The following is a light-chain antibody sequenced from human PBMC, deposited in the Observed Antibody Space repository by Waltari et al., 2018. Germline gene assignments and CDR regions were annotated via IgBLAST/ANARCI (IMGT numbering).Light chain of an antibody. V-gene: IGKV3-20*01. CDR2: AAS. CDR1: QSIGKY. Sequence: EVVLTQSPGTLSLSPGERATLSCRASQSIGKYLVWDQQRPGQAPRLLIYAASTRATGIPDRFSGSGYGTDFSLTISRLEPEDFAVYYCQNHERLPATFGQGTKVEIK. J-gene: IGKJ1*01. CDR3: QNHERLPAT.